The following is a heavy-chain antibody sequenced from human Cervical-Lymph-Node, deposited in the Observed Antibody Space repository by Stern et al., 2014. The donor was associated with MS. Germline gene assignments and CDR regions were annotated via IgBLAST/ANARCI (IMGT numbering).Heavy chain of an antibody. J-gene: IGHJ4*02. V-gene: IGHV3-23*04. Sequence: EVQLVESGGGLVQPGGSLRLSCAASGFTFSSYAMSWVRQAPGKGLEWVSAISGSGISTYYADSVKGRFTISRGNYKNTVDLQRNSLRAEDTAVYYCAKDQDRIVAPYFDYWGPGTLVTVSS. CDR2: ISGSGIST. D-gene: IGHD3-22*01. CDR3: AKDQDRIVAPYFDY. CDR1: GFTFSSYA.